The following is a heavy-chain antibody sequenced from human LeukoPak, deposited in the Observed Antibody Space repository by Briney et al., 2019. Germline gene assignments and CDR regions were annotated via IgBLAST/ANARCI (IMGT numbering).Heavy chain of an antibody. J-gene: IGHJ4*02. D-gene: IGHD3-9*01. V-gene: IGHV1-3*01. CDR3: ARALGLRYFDWLLGGY. CDR2: INAGNGNT. Sequence: GASVTVSCSASGYTFTSYAMHWVCQAPGQRLEWMGWINAGNGNTKYSQKFQGRVTITRDTSASTAYMELSSLRSEDTAVYYCARALGLRYFDWLLGGYWGQGTLVTVSS. CDR1: GYTFTSYA.